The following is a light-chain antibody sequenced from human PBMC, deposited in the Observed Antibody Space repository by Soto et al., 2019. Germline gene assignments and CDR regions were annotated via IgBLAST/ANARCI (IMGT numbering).Light chain of an antibody. CDR2: GAS. CDR3: QQYSMAPLT. J-gene: IGKJ1*01. V-gene: IGKV3-15*01. CDR1: QSVSSN. Sequence: EIVMTQSPATLSVSPGERATLSCRASQSVSSNLAWYQQKPGQAPSLLIYGASTRATGTPARFSGSGSGTEFTLTISSLQSEDFAVYYCQQYSMAPLTFGQGTKVEVK.